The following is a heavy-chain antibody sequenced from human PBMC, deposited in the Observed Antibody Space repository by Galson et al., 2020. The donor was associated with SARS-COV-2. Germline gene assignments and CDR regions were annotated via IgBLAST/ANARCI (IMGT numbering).Heavy chain of an antibody. D-gene: IGHD3-3*01. CDR3: ARVAGYAGITIFGVVDAFDI. V-gene: IGHV1-18*01. J-gene: IGHJ3*02. Sequence: ASVKVSCKASGYTFTSYGISWVRQAPGQGLEWMGWISAYNGNTNYAQKLQVRVTMTTDTSTSTAYMELRSLRSDDTAVYYCARVAGYAGITIFGVVDAFDIWGQGTMVTVSS. CDR2: ISAYNGNT. CDR1: GYTFTSYG.